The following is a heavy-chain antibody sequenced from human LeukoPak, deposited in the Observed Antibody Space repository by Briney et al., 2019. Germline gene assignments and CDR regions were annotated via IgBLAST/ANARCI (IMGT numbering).Heavy chain of an antibody. Sequence: GGSLRLSCAASGFTFSSYSMNWVRQAPGKGLEWVSSISSSSSYIYYADSVKGRFTISRDNAKNSLYLQMNSLRAEDTAVYYCARGGWPTVTTDYWGQGTLVTVSS. CDR2: ISSSSSYI. D-gene: IGHD4-17*01. J-gene: IGHJ4*02. V-gene: IGHV3-21*01. CDR1: GFTFSSYS. CDR3: ARGGWPTVTTDY.